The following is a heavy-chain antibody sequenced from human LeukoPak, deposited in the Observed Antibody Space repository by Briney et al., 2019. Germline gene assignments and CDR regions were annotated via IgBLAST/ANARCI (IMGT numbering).Heavy chain of an antibody. J-gene: IGHJ3*02. D-gene: IGHD6-6*01. Sequence: SVKVSCKASGGTFSSYTISWVRQAPGQGLEWMGRIIPILGIANYAQKFQGRVTITADKSTSTAYMELSSLRSEDTSVYYCARVMRKGYSSSDDAFDIWGQGTMVTVSS. CDR1: GGTFSSYT. CDR2: IIPILGIA. V-gene: IGHV1-69*02. CDR3: ARVMRKGYSSSDDAFDI.